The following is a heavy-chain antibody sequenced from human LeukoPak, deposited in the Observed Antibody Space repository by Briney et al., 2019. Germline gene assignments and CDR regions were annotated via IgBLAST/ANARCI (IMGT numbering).Heavy chain of an antibody. CDR1: GYSFTSYW. V-gene: IGHV5-51*01. CDR2: IYPGDSDT. D-gene: IGHD2-2*03. Sequence: GESLKISCKGSGYSFTSYWIGWVRQMPGKGLEWMGIIYPGDSDTRYSPSFQGQVTISADKSISTAYLQWSSLKASDTAMYYCARLIGYCSSTSCYANYFDYWGQGTLVNVSS. J-gene: IGHJ4*02. CDR3: ARLIGYCSSTSCYANYFDY.